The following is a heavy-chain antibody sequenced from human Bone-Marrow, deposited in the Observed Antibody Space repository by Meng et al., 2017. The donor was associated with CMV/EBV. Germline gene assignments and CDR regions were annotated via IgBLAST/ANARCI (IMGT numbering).Heavy chain of an antibody. CDR1: GGSFSGYY. V-gene: IGHV4-34*01. CDR2: INHSGST. CDR3: ARGACLDY. Sequence: SEILSLTCAVYGGSFSGYYWSWIRQPPGKGLEWIGEINHSGSTNYNPSLKSRVTISVDTSKNQFSLKLSSVTAADTAVYYCARGACLDYWGQGTLVTVPS. J-gene: IGHJ4*02.